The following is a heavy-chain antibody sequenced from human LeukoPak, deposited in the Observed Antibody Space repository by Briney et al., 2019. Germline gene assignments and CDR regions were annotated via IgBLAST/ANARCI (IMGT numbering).Heavy chain of an antibody. Sequence: GSLRLSCAASGLTFSSNAMGWVRQAPGKGLEWVSGISGSGGSTYYADSVKGRFTISRDNSKNTLYLQMNSLRAEDTAVYYCATLGGYCSGGSCYTNDYWGQGTLVTVSS. CDR2: ISGSGGST. J-gene: IGHJ4*02. D-gene: IGHD2-15*01. CDR1: GLTFSSNA. V-gene: IGHV3-23*01. CDR3: ATLGGYCSGGSCYTNDY.